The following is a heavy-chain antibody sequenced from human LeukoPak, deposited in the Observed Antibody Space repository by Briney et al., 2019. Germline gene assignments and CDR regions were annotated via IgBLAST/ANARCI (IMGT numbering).Heavy chain of an antibody. J-gene: IGHJ4*02. CDR1: GGTFSSYA. CDR2: IIPIFGTA. D-gene: IGHD3-3*01. Sequence: RASVKVSCKASGGTFSSYAISWVRQAPGQGLEWMGGIIPIFGTANYAQKFQGRVTITADESTSTAYMELSSLRSEDTAVYYYARDMVWSGYYRFDYWGQGTLVTVSS. V-gene: IGHV1-69*13. CDR3: ARDMVWSGYYRFDY.